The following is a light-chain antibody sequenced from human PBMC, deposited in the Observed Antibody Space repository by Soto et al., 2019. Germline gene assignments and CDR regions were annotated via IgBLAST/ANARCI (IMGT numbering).Light chain of an antibody. V-gene: IGKV3-20*01. CDR1: QSVSSSY. CDR2: GAS. J-gene: IGKJ1*01. CDR3: QQYGSSPWT. Sequence: EIVLTQSPGTLSLSPGERATLSCRASQSVSSSYLAWYQQKPGQAPRRLIYGASSRATGIPDRFSGSGSGTDFTLTISRLAPEDFSVYYCQQYGSSPWTFGQGTKVEIK.